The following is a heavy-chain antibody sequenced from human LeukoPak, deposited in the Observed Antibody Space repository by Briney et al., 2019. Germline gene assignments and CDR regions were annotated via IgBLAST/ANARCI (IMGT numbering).Heavy chain of an antibody. V-gene: IGHV4-31*03. CDR1: GCSISSVPYY. CDR3: ARGPYNNSFDH. Sequence: PSQTLSLTCTVSGCSISSVPYYWSWIRPHPEKGLEWIGYIYYSGSTYYNPYLKSRVTMSVDASNNQFSLKLSSVTAADTAVYYCARGPYNNSFDHWGQGTLVTVSS. CDR2: IYYSGST. J-gene: IGHJ4*02. D-gene: IGHD5-24*01.